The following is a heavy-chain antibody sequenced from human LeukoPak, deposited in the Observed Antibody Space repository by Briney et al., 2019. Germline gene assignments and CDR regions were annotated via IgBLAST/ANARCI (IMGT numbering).Heavy chain of an antibody. CDR2: INHSGST. CDR1: GGSFSGYY. J-gene: IGHJ4*02. CDR3: ARGRDY. V-gene: IGHV4-34*01. Sequence: PSETLSLTCAVYGGSFSGYYWSWIRQPPGKGLEWIGEINHSGSTNYNPSLKSRVTISVDTSKNQFSLKLSSVTAADMAVYYCARGRDYWGQGTLVTVSS.